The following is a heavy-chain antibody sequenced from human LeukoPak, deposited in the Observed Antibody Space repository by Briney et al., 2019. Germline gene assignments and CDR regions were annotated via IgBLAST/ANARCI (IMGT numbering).Heavy chain of an antibody. CDR1: GGSFSGYY. J-gene: IGHJ6*03. Sequence: SETLSLTCAVYGGSFSGYYWSWIRQPPGKGLEWIGEINHSGSTNYNPSLKSQVTISVDTSKNQFPLKLSSVTAADTAVYYCARRGCSSTSCSGDYYYYMDVWGKGTTVTVSS. V-gene: IGHV4-34*01. CDR2: INHSGST. D-gene: IGHD2-2*01. CDR3: ARRGCSSTSCSGDYYYYMDV.